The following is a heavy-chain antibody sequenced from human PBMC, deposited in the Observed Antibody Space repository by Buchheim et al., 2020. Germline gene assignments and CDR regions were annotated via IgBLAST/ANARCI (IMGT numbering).Heavy chain of an antibody. CDR1: GGSISSYY. V-gene: IGHV4-59*08. CDR2: IYYSGST. J-gene: IGHJ4*02. Sequence: QVQLQESGPGLVKPSETLSLTCTVSGGSISSYYWSWIRQPPGKGLEWIGYIYYSGSTNYNPSLKSRVTISVDTSKNQFSLKLSSVTAADTAVYYCARLGADYDFWSGYYPGMSPKYYFDYWGQGTL. CDR3: ARLGADYDFWSGYYPGMSPKYYFDY. D-gene: IGHD3-3*01.